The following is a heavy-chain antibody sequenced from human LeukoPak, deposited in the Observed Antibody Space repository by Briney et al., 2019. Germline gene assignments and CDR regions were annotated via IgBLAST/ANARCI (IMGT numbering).Heavy chain of an antibody. CDR2: ISSSSNNI. CDR1: GFTFSTYT. D-gene: IGHD2-2*01. J-gene: IGHJ4*02. V-gene: IGHV3-21*01. CDR3: ARGYQRPDY. Sequence: GGSLRLSCAASGFTFSTYTMNWVRQAPGKGLEWVSSISSSSNNINYADSVKGRFTISRDNAMNSVHLQMNSLRVEDTAVYYCARGYQRPDYWGQGTLITVSP.